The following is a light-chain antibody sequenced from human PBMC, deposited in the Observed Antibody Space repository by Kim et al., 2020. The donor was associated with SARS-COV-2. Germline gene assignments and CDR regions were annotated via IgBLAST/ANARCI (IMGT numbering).Light chain of an antibody. CDR1: QGISNY. CDR2: AAS. V-gene: IGKV1-27*01. J-gene: IGKJ1*01. CDR3: QKYNSAPRT. Sequence: ASGGDRVTMTCRASQGISNYLAWFQQKPGKVPQLLIYAASTLQSGVPSRFSGSGSGTDFTLTISSLQPEDVGTYYCQKYNSAPRTFGQGTKVEIK.